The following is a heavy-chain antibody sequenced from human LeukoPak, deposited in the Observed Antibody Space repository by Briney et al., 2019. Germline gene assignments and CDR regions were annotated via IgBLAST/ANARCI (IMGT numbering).Heavy chain of an antibody. CDR3: AKQLGYCSDGSCYFPY. Sequence: GGSLRLSCAASGFTFSTYAMSWVRQAPGKGLEWVSTISSGSSTTYYADSVKGRFTVSRDNSKNTLYLQMNNLRAEDTAVYYCAKQLGYCSDGSCYFPYWGQGTLVTVSS. J-gene: IGHJ4*02. V-gene: IGHV3-23*01. CDR1: GFTFSTYA. D-gene: IGHD2-15*01. CDR2: ISSGSSTT.